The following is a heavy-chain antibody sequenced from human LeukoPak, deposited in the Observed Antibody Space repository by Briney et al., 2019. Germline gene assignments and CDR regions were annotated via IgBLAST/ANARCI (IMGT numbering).Heavy chain of an antibody. CDR3: ARDRNYYDSSGYPYYYYSMDV. V-gene: IGHV7-4-1*02. D-gene: IGHD3-22*01. J-gene: IGHJ6*02. CDR1: GYTFTNYA. Sequence: ASVKVSCKASGYTFTNYAMNWVRQAPGQGLEWMGWINTNTGNPTYAQGFTGRFVFSLDTSVSTAYLQISSLKAEDTAVYYCARDRNYYDSSGYPYYYYSMDVWGQGTTVTVSS. CDR2: INTNTGNP.